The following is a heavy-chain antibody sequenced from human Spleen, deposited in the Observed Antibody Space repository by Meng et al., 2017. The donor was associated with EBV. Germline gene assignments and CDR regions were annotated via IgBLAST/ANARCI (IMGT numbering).Heavy chain of an antibody. Sequence: QGQRQESGSGLVRPSQTLSLTCTVSGDSITSGGYSWTWIRQTPGKGLEWIGNIYHSGTTYYNPSLKSRVTLSVDTSANQFSLKLTSLTAADTAVYYCARDQPGWFDPWGQGTLVTVPS. J-gene: IGHJ5*02. CDR2: IYHSGTT. CDR1: GDSITSGGYS. D-gene: IGHD1-14*01. V-gene: IGHV4-30-2*01. CDR3: ARDQPGWFDP.